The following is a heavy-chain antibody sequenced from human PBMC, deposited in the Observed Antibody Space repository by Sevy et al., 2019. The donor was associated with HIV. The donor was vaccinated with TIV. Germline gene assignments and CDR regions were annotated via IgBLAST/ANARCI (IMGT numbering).Heavy chain of an antibody. CDR2: ISASNGYT. CDR1: GYTFTNYG. Sequence: ASVKVSCKASGYTFTNYGISWVRQAPGQGLEWMGWISASNGYTNYAQRLQDRVTMTTDTATSTAYMDLRSLRSDDTAVYYCARDQGVVVVLAARNGMDVWGQGTTVTVSS. V-gene: IGHV1-18*01. CDR3: ARDQGVVVVLAARNGMDV. D-gene: IGHD2-2*01. J-gene: IGHJ6*02.